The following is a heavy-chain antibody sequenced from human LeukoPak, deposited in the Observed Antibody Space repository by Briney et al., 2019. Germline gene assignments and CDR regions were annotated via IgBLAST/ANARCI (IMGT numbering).Heavy chain of an antibody. CDR3: ARAGRGVDP. CDR1: GYTFTSYG. CDR2: INPNSGGT. Sequence: ASVKVSCTASGYTFTSYGISWVRQAPGQGLEWMGWINPNSGGTNYAQKFQGRVTMTRDTSISTAYMELSRLRSDDTAVYYCARAGRGVDPWGQGTLVTVSS. D-gene: IGHD1-26*01. V-gene: IGHV1-2*02. J-gene: IGHJ5*02.